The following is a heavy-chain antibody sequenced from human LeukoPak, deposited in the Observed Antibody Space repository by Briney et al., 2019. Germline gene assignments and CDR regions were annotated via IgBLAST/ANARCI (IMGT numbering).Heavy chain of an antibody. Sequence: PSETLSLTCTVSGGSISSYYWSWIRQPPGKGLEWIGYIYYSGSTNYNPSLKSRVTISVDTSKNQFSLKLSSVTAADTAVYYCARARGGGYGDYDYWGQGTLVTVPS. CDR3: ARARGGGYGDYDY. V-gene: IGHV4-59*01. CDR2: IYYSGST. D-gene: IGHD4-17*01. J-gene: IGHJ4*02. CDR1: GGSISSYY.